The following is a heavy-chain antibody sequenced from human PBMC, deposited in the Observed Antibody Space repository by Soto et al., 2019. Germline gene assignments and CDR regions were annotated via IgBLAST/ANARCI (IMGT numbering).Heavy chain of an antibody. CDR1: GGTFRNHV. CDR3: ARDLEFRDGNISHLDF. D-gene: IGHD3-3*01. CDR2: IIPIIGTP. V-gene: IGHV1-69*01. Sequence: QVQLVQSGAEVKKPGSSVKVSCKASGGTFRNHVFNWVRQAPGQGLEWMGGIIPIIGTPNYAQKFQGRVTITADSSTNTVSLEVSSLRSQDTAVYCCARDLEFRDGNISHLDFWGQGTLVTVSS. J-gene: IGHJ4*02.